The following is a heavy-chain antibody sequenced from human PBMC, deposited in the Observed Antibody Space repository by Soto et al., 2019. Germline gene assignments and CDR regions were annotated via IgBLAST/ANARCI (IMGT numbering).Heavy chain of an antibody. D-gene: IGHD2-15*01. V-gene: IGHV4-31*03. Sequence: QVQLQESGPGLVKPSQTLSLTCTVSGGSISSGGYYWSWIRQHPGKGLEWIGYIYYSGSTYYNPSLKSRVTITVDTSKNQFALKLSSVTAADTAVYYCARADIVVVVVAMAFDIWGQGTMVTVSS. CDR1: GGSISSGGYY. CDR2: IYYSGST. J-gene: IGHJ3*02. CDR3: ARADIVVVVVAMAFDI.